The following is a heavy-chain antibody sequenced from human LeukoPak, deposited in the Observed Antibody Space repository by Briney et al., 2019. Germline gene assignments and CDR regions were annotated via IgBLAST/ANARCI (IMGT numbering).Heavy chain of an antibody. CDR1: GYTLIVYN. V-gene: IGHV1-2*06. J-gene: IGHJ5*02. Sequence: GAAVKVSCKASGYTLIVYNMYWVRQAPGEGGEWVGRINPKSGETDYAQNFQGRVTITRETSIRTAYMGMTKQRDGDTAAYSSERGYCSGGSCYLVAHWFDPWGQGTLVTVSS. CDR2: INPKSGET. CDR3: ERGYCSGGSCYLVAHWFDP. D-gene: IGHD2-15*01.